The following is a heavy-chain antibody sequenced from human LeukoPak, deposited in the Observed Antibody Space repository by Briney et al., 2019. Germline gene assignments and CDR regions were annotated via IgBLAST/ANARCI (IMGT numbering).Heavy chain of an antibody. V-gene: IGHV3-9*01. CDR2: ISWNSGSI. J-gene: IGHJ4*02. CDR1: GFTFGDYA. CDR3: CIAVAGTIDY. Sequence: GGSLRLSCAASGFTFGDYAMHWVRQAPGKGLEWVSGISWNSGSIGYADSVKGRFTISRDNAKNSLYLQVNSLRAEDTALYYCCIAVAGTIDYWGQGTLVTVSS. D-gene: IGHD6-19*01.